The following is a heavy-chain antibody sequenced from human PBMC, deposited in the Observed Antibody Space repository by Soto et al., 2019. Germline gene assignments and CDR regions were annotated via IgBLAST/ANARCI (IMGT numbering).Heavy chain of an antibody. D-gene: IGHD6-19*01. J-gene: IGHJ4*02. CDR1: GGSISGHY. CDR2: VYYSGST. CDR3: ARGGWTNDY. Sequence: QVQLQESGPGLVKPSETLSLTYTVSGGSISGHYWSWIRQPPGKGLEWIGYVYYSGSTNYNPSLKSRVTFSVDTSKNQVSLKLSSVTAADTAVYYCARGGWTNDYWGQGTLVTVSS. V-gene: IGHV4-59*11.